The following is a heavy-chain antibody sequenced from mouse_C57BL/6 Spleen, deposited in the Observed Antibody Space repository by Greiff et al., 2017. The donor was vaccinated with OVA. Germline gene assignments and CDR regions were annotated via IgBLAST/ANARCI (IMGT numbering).Heavy chain of an antibody. V-gene: IGHV3-6*01. J-gene: IGHJ2*01. Sequence: VQLKESGPGLVKPSQSLSLTCSVTGYSITSGYYWNWIRQFPGNKLEWMGYISYDGSNNYNPSLKNRISITRDTSKNQFFLKLNSVTTEDTATYYCARVGVTGSYFDYWGQGTTLTVSS. CDR2: ISYDGSN. CDR1: GYSITSGYY. D-gene: IGHD4-1*01. CDR3: ARVGVTGSYFDY.